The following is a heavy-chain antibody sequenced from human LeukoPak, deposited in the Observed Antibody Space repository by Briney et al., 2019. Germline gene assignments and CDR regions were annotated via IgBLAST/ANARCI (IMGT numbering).Heavy chain of an antibody. D-gene: IGHD1-14*01. J-gene: IGHJ6*03. CDR2: INHSGST. CDR3: ARDERYVSRKKYYYYMDV. Sequence: SETLSLTCAVYDGSFSASYWSWIRQPPGKGLEWIGEINHSGSTNYNPSLKSRVTISVDTSKNQLSLKLSSVTAADTAVYYCARDERYVSRKKYYYYMDVWGKGTTVTVSS. V-gene: IGHV4-34*01. CDR1: DGSFSASY.